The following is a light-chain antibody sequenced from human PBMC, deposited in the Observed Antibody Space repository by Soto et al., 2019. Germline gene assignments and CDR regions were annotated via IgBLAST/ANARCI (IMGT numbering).Light chain of an antibody. J-gene: IGKJ1*01. CDR3: QQYHIYSGT. Sequence: DIQMTQSPSILSASVGDSVTITCRASQSISIWLAWYQQKPGKAPKLLIFDVSTLESGVPSRFSGSRSGTEFTLTINSLQPDDFATYYCQQYHIYSGTFGQGTKVDI. V-gene: IGKV1-5*01. CDR2: DVS. CDR1: QSISIW.